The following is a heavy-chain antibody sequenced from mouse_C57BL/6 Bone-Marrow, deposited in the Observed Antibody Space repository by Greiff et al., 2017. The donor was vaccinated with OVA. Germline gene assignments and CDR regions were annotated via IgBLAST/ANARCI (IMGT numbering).Heavy chain of an antibody. CDR1: GFTFSDYY. CDR3: ARGGWAICGSFAY. V-gene: IGHV5-16*01. J-gene: IGHJ3*01. CDR2: INYDGSST. Sequence: VQLKESEGGLVQPGSSMKLSCTASGFTFSDYYMAWVRQVPEKGLEWVANINYDGSSTYYLDSLKSSFIISRDNAKNILYLQMSSLKSEDTATYYCARGGWAICGSFAYWGQGTLVTVSA. D-gene: IGHD3-1*01.